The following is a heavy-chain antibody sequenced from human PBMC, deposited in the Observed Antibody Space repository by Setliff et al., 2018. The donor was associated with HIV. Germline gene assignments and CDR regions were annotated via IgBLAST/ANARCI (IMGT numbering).Heavy chain of an antibody. CDR3: AREGLLVTKVGGAYWYHGMDF. Sequence: SVKVSCKASGDTLSIHPISWVRQAPGRGLDWMGGIIPAFGRANYAQKFQGRVTITTDESTTTVFMELTGLRSEDTAVYYCAREGLLVTKVGGAYWYHGMDFWGQGTTVTVSS. CDR1: GDTLSIHP. J-gene: IGHJ6*02. V-gene: IGHV1-69*05. D-gene: IGHD4-4*01. CDR2: IIPAFGRA.